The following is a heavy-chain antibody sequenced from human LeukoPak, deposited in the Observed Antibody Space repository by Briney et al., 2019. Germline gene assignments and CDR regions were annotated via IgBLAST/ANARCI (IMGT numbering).Heavy chain of an antibody. V-gene: IGHV4-59*08. Sequence: SETLSLTCTVSGGSISRYYWSWIRQPPGKGLEWIGYIYYSGITNYNPSLKSRVTISADTSKMQFSLKLSSVTAADTAVYYCAATVYYYDTSGYVDYWGQGTLVTVSS. CDR2: IYYSGIT. J-gene: IGHJ4*02. CDR1: GGSISRYY. D-gene: IGHD3-22*01. CDR3: AATVYYYDTSGYVDY.